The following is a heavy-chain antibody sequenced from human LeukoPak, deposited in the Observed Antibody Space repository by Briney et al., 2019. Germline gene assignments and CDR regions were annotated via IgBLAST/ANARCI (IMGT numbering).Heavy chain of an antibody. V-gene: IGHV4-34*01. CDR2: INHSGST. Sequence: SETLSLTCAVYGGSFGGYNWSRIRQPPGKGLEWIGEINHSGSTNYNPSLKSRVTISVDTSKNQFSLKLSSVTAADTAVYYCASTYYYGSGSYYWGLDYWGQGTLVTVSS. D-gene: IGHD3-10*01. CDR3: ASTYYYGSGSYYWGLDY. CDR1: GGSFGGYN. J-gene: IGHJ4*02.